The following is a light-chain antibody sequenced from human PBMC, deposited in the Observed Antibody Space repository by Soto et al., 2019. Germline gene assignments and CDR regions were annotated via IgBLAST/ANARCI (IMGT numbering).Light chain of an antibody. J-gene: IGKJ5*01. CDR2: AAS. V-gene: IGKV1-39*01. Sequence: DLQMTQSPSSLSASVGDRVTITCRASQSISTYLNWYQQKPGKAPNLLIYAASSLQSGVPSRFSGSGSGTECTLTISTLQPEDFASYYCQQSYGLPITFGQGTRLEI. CDR1: QSISTY. CDR3: QQSYGLPIT.